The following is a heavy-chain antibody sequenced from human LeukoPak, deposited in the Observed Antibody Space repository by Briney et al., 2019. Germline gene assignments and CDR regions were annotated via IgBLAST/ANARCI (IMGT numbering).Heavy chain of an antibody. CDR2: IYYSGST. D-gene: IGHD2-2*01. Sequence: PSETLSLTCTVSGGSISSSSYHWGWIRQPPGKGLEWIGSIYYSGSTYYNPSLKSRVTISVDTSKNQFSLKLTSVTAADTAVYYCARQDRYCSSTSCYYFDYWGQGTLVTVSS. CDR1: GGSISSSSYH. V-gene: IGHV4-39*01. CDR3: ARQDRYCSSTSCYYFDY. J-gene: IGHJ4*02.